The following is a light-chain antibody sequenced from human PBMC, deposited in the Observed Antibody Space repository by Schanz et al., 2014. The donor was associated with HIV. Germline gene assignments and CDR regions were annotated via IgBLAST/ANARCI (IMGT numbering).Light chain of an antibody. J-gene: IGKJ5*01. CDR3: QQYSNWPFT. CDR2: GAS. Sequence: EIVLTQSPATLSVSPGERATLSCRASQSVRNNLAWYQQKPGQAPRLLVYGASTRATDFPARFSGSGSGTDFTLTISNLQSEDSAVYFCQQYSNWPFTFGQGTRLEIK. V-gene: IGKV3-15*01. CDR1: QSVRNN.